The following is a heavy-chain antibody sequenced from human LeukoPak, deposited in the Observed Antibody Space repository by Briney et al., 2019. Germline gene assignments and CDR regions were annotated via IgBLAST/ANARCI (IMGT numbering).Heavy chain of an antibody. V-gene: IGHV4-39*07. J-gene: IGHJ3*02. D-gene: IGHD3-3*01. Sequence: SETLSLTCTVSGGSISSGGYYWSWIRQHPGKGLEWIGSIYYSGSTYYNPSLKSRVTISVDTSKNQFSRKLSSVTAADTAVYYCARAYFWSGYSDAFDIWGQGTMVTVSS. CDR2: IYYSGST. CDR3: ARAYFWSGYSDAFDI. CDR1: GGSISSGGYY.